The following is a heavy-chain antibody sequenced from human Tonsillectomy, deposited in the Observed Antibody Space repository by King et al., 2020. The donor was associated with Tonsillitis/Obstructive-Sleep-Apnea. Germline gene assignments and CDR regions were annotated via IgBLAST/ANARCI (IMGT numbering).Heavy chain of an antibody. CDR1: GFTFSSYA. D-gene: IGHD6-13*01. Sequence: VQLVESGGGLVQPGGSLRLSCAASGFTFSSYAMSWVRQAPGRGLEWVSPIIGSGGRKYHADSVKGRFTISRDNSKNTLYLQMNSLRAEDTAVFYCAKELRRSCGYGMDVWGQGTTVTVSS. J-gene: IGHJ6*02. V-gene: IGHV3-23*04. CDR2: IIGSGGRK. CDR3: AKELRRSCGYGMDV.